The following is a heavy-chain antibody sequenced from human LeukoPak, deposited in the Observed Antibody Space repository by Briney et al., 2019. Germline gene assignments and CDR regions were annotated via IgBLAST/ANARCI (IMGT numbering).Heavy chain of an antibody. CDR2: IYYSGST. D-gene: IGHD3-3*01. Sequence: PSETLSLTCAVYGGSFSGYYWSWIRQPPGKGLEWIGYIYYSGSTNYNPSLKSRVTISVDTSKNQFSLKLSSVTAADTAVYYCARRATIFGVTLAFDIWGQGTMVTVSS. V-gene: IGHV4-59*01. CDR1: GGSFSGYY. J-gene: IGHJ3*02. CDR3: ARRATIFGVTLAFDI.